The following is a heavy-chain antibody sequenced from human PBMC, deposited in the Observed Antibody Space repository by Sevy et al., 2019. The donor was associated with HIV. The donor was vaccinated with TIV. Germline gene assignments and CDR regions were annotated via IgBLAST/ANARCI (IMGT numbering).Heavy chain of an antibody. CDR1: GFTFSSYG. J-gene: IGHJ6*02. CDR3: AKDLGYCSSTSCLNYGMDV. V-gene: IGHV3-30*18. Sequence: GGSLRLSCAASGFTFSSYGMHWVRQAPGKGLEWVAVISYDGSNKYYADSVKGRFTYSRDNSKNTLNLQMNSLRAEDTAVYYCAKDLGYCSSTSCLNYGMDVWGQGTTVTVSS. D-gene: IGHD2-2*01. CDR2: ISYDGSNK.